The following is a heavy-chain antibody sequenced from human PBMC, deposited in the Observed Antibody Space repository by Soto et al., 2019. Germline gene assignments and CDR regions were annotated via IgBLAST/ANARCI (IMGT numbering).Heavy chain of an antibody. CDR3: ARDEMVVATGSRTWHYYYGMDV. D-gene: IGHD2-15*01. Sequence: QVQLVQSGAEVKKPGSSVKVSCKSSGGTFSTYAISWVRQAPGQGLEWMGGIIPIFSTANYAQKFQGRVTITADESTTTAYGELISLRSEDTAVYYCARDEMVVATGSRTWHYYYGMDVWGQGTTVTVSS. CDR2: IIPIFSTA. V-gene: IGHV1-69*12. CDR1: GGTFSTYA. J-gene: IGHJ6*02.